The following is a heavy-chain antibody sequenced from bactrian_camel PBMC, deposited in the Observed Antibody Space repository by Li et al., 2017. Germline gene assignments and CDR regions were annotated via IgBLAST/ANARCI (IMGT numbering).Heavy chain of an antibody. Sequence: HVQLVEPGGGPVQVGGSLRLSCRTSEHTVATYFIGWFRQAPGKEREGVSCFTWSGDSTYYADSVKGRFTISRDAAANVYLAMNSLKPEDTAVYYCAHNWEGFGCWGQGTQVTVS. J-gene: IGHJ6*01. CDR3: AHNWEGFGC. CDR2: FTWSGDST. V-gene: IGHV3S60*01. CDR1: EHTVATYF. D-gene: IGHD1*01.